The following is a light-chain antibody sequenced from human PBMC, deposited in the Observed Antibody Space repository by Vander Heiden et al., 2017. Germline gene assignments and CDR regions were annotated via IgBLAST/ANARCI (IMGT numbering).Light chain of an antibody. CDR3: QQYSTYST. CDR2: KAS. Sequence: DIQMTQSPSTLSASIGDRVTITCRASQSINTWLAWYQQKPGKAPNLLIYKASSLESGVPSRFSGSGSGTEFTRTISSLQPDDFATYYCQQYSTYSTFGGGTKVEIK. J-gene: IGKJ4*01. CDR1: QSINTW. V-gene: IGKV1-5*03.